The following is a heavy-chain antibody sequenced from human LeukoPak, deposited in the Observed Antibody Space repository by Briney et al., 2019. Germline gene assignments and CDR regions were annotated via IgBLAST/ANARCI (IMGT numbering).Heavy chain of an antibody. V-gene: IGHV3-74*01. Sequence: GGSLRLSCAASRFTFSSYWMYWVRQAPGKGLVWVSRINSDGSSTSYADSVKGRFTTSRDTAKNTLYLQMSSLRADDTAVYYCAREDGGNSAHFDYWGQGTLVTVS. D-gene: IGHD4-23*01. J-gene: IGHJ4*02. CDR1: RFTFSSYW. CDR2: INSDGSST. CDR3: AREDGGNSAHFDY.